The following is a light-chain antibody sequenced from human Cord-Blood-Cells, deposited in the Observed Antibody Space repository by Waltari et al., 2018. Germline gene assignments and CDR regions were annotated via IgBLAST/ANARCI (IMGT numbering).Light chain of an antibody. CDR1: PSVLYSSNNKNY. V-gene: IGKV4-1*01. J-gene: IGKJ3*01. CDR2: WAS. CDR3: QQYYSTPFT. Sequence: IVMTQSPASLAVSLGERATINCKSSPSVLYSSNNKNYLAWYQQKPGQPPKLLIYWASTRESGVPDRFSGSGSGTDFTLTISSLQAEDVAVYYCQQYYSTPFTFGPGTKVDIK.